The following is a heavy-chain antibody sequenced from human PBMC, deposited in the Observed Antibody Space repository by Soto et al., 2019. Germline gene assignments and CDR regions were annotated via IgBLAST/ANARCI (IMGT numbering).Heavy chain of an antibody. J-gene: IGHJ4*02. Sequence: PGGSLRLSCAASGFTFSSYGMHWVRQAPGKGLEWVAVIWYDGSNKYYADSVKGRFTISRDNSKNTLYLQMNSLRAEDTAVYYCASGDIVVVPADYWGQGTVVTVSS. CDR2: IWYDGSNK. V-gene: IGHV3-33*01. CDR3: ASGDIVVVPADY. CDR1: GFTFSSYG. D-gene: IGHD2-2*01.